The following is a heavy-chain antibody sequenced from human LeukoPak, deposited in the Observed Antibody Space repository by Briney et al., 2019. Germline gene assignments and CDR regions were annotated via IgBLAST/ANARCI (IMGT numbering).Heavy chain of an antibody. D-gene: IGHD3-10*01. CDR2: IFTTGIT. Sequence: SETLSLTCTVSGGSISLYYWSWIRRPAGKGLEWIGRIFTTGITNYKSSLKSRVTMSVDTSKNQFSLNLTSVTAADTAVYYCARESSGTYYNPLGYMDVWGKGTTVTVSS. CDR3: ARESSGTYYNPLGYMDV. CDR1: GGSISLYY. V-gene: IGHV4-4*07. J-gene: IGHJ6*03.